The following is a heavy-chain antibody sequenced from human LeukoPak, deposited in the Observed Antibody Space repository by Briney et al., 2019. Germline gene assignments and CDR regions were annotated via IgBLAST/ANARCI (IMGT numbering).Heavy chain of an antibody. CDR1: GGSISSSSYY. CDR3: AREYCSGGSCYLDY. J-gene: IGHJ4*02. V-gene: IGHV4-39*01. Sequence: PSETLSPTCTVSGGSISSSSYYWGWIRQPPGKGLEWIGSIYYSGSTYYNPSLKSRVTISVDTSKNQFSLKLSSVTAADTAVYYCAREYCSGGSCYLDYWGQGTLVTVSS. D-gene: IGHD2-15*01. CDR2: IYYSGST.